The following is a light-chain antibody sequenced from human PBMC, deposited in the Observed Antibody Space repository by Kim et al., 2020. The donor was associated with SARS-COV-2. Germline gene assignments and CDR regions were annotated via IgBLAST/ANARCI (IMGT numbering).Light chain of an antibody. V-gene: IGKV1-39*01. CDR1: QSISSY. Sequence: SVGDRVTITCRASQSISSYLNWYQQKPGKAPKLLIYAASSLQSGVPLRFSGSGSGTDFTLTISSLQPGDSATYYCQQSYSTPQMYTFGQGTKLEI. J-gene: IGKJ2*01. CDR2: AAS. CDR3: QQSYSTPQMYT.